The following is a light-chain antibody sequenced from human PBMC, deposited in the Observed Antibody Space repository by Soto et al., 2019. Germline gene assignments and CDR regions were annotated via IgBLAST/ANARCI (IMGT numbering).Light chain of an antibody. CDR2: GVS. CDR1: QSVSGSD. CDR3: HQYGISPPT. J-gene: IGKJ1*01. Sequence: EVVLTQSPGTQSLSPGERATLSCRASQSVSGSDLAWYQQKPGQAPRLLISGVSNRATGTPDRFSGSGSGTDFTLTISSLEPEDFAVFYCHQYGISPPTFGPGTKVEIK. V-gene: IGKV3-20*01.